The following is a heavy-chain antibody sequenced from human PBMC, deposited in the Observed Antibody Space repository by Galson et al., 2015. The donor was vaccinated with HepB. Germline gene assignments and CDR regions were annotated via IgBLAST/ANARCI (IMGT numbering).Heavy chain of an antibody. Sequence: SLRLSCAASGFTFSSYAMHWVRQAPGKGLEWVAVISYDGSNKYYADSVKGRFTISRDNSKNTLYLQMNSLRAEDTAVYYCARDPTADSSGWYIYYFDYWGQGTLVTVSS. V-gene: IGHV3-30*04. J-gene: IGHJ4*02. CDR2: ISYDGSNK. CDR3: ARDPTADSSGWYIYYFDY. D-gene: IGHD6-19*01. CDR1: GFTFSSYA.